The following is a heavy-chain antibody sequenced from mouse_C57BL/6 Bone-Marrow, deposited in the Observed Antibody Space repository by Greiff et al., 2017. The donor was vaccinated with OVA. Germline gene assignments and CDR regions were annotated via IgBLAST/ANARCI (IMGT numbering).Heavy chain of an antibody. CDR2: ISYDGSN. CDR1: GYSITSGYY. J-gene: IGHJ2*01. V-gene: IGHV3-6*01. CDR3: ARGPFFYFDY. Sequence: EVQLQESGPGLVKPSQSLSLTCSVTGYSITSGYYWNWIRQFPGNKLEWMGYISYDGSNNYNPSLKNRNSITRDTSKNQFFLKLNSVTTEDTATYYCARGPFFYFDYWGQGTTLTVSS.